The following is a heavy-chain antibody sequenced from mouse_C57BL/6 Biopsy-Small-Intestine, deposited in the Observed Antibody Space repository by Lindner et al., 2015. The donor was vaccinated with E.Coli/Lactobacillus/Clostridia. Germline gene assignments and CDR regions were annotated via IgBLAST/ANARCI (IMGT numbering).Heavy chain of an antibody. CDR2: INSGSSTI. D-gene: IGHD4-1*01. Sequence: VQLQESGGGLVEPGGSLKLSCAASGFTFSDYGMHWVRQAPEKGLEWVAYINSGSSTINYADTVKGRFTISRDNAKNTLFLQMTSLRSEDTAMYYCARGTGRGLDYWGQGTTLTVSS. CDR1: GFTFSDYG. CDR3: ARGTGRGLDY. J-gene: IGHJ2*01. V-gene: IGHV5-17*01.